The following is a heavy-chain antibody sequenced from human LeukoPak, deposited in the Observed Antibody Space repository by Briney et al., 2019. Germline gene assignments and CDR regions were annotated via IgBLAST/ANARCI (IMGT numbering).Heavy chain of an antibody. CDR3: TIDHILSSGSYYNPSWFDP. Sequence: GGSLRLSCAASGFTFSTYAMTWVRQAPGKGLEWVSALSGNAYSTYYADSVKGRFTISRDNSKNTLYLQMNSLRAEDTAVYYCTIDHILSSGSYYNPSWFDPWGQGTLVTVSS. V-gene: IGHV3-23*01. J-gene: IGHJ5*02. CDR2: LSGNAYST. D-gene: IGHD3-10*01. CDR1: GFTFSTYA.